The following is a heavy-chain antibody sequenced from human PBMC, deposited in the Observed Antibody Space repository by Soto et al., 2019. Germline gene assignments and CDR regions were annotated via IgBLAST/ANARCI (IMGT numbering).Heavy chain of an antibody. D-gene: IGHD3-9*01. J-gene: IGHJ3*02. CDR2: IYSDGST. CDR1: GFTVSSNY. V-gene: IGHV3-66*01. CDR3: AIADILSGYWGAFDI. Sequence: EVQLVESGGGLVQPGGSLRLSCAASGFTVSSNYMSWVRQAPGKGLEWVSVIYSDGSTYYAGSVKVRFTISRDNSKNTLYLQMNSLRAEDTAVYYCAIADILSGYWGAFDIWGQGTMVTVFS.